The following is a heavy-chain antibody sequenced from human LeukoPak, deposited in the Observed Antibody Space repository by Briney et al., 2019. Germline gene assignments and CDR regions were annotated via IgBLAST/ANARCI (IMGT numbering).Heavy chain of an antibody. V-gene: IGHV4-61*02. Sequence: SETLSLTCTVSGGSISSGRYYWSWIRQPAGKGLEWIGRIYTSGSTNYNPSLKSRVTISVDTSKNQFSLKLSSVTAADTAVYYCARYRLIPYYMYVWGKGTTVTVSS. CDR3: ARYRLIPYYMYV. CDR2: IYTSGST. CDR1: GGSISSGRYY. D-gene: IGHD3-16*01. J-gene: IGHJ6*03.